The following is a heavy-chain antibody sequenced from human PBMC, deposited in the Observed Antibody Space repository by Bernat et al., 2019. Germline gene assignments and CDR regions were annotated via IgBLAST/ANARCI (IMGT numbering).Heavy chain of an antibody. Sequence: QVQLVESGGGVVQHGRSLRLTCAASGFTFSSYAMHWVRQAPGKGLEWVAVISYDGSNKYYADSVKGRFTISRDNSKNTLYLQMNSLRAEDTAVYYCARDDVAVDTAMVGIWGQGTLVTVSS. CDR3: ARDDVAVDTAMVGI. V-gene: IGHV3-30*01. D-gene: IGHD5-18*01. CDR2: ISYDGSNK. J-gene: IGHJ4*02. CDR1: GFTFSSYA.